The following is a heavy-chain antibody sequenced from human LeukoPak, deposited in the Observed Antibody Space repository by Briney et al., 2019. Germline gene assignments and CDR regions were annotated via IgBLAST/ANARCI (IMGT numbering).Heavy chain of an antibody. CDR2: IWSDGSHK. D-gene: IGHD6-19*01. Sequence: GGSLRLSCAASGFTFSSHGMYWVRQAPGRGLEWGAVIWSDGSHKDLGDSVEGRFTISRDNSKNTLYLKMHSLRAEHTAVYYCARDPSHPPVAGTYNWCDPWGQGTLVTVSS. CDR1: GFTFSSHG. V-gene: IGHV3-33*01. J-gene: IGHJ5*02. CDR3: ARDPSHPPVAGTYNWCDP.